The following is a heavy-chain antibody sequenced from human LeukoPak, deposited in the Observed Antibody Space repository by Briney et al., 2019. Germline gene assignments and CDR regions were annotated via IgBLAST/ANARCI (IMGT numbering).Heavy chain of an antibody. V-gene: IGHV3-73*01. D-gene: IGHD2-15*01. Sequence: GGSLRLSCAASGFTFSGSAIHWVRQASGKGLEWVGRIRSKANSYATAYAASVEGRFTISRDDSKNTAFLQMNALKTGDSAVYYCSASLKTYCSGGKCHSDYYYYGMDVWGQGTTVTVSS. CDR3: SASLKTYCSGGKCHSDYYYYGMDV. CDR1: GFTFSGSA. CDR2: IRSKANSYAT. J-gene: IGHJ6*02.